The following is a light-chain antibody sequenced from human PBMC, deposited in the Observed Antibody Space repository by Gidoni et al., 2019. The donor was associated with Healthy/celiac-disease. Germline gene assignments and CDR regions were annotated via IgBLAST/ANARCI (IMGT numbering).Light chain of an antibody. CDR2: RNN. CDR3: VAWDDSLSGLYV. Sequence: QSVLTQPPSASVTPGQRVTISCSGSSSNIGSNYVYWYQQLPGTAPKLLIYRNNQRPSGVPDRFSGSKSGTSASLAISGLRSEDEADYYCVAWDDSLSGLYVFGTGTKVTVL. V-gene: IGLV1-47*01. J-gene: IGLJ1*01. CDR1: SSNIGSNY.